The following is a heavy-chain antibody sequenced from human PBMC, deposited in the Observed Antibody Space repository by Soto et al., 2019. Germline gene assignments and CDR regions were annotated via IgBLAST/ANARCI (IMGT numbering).Heavy chain of an antibody. J-gene: IGHJ3*02. D-gene: IGHD6-13*01. Sequence: GGSLRLSCVASGFKFDDYGMTWVRQAPGKGLEWVSGIGWNGGTTYYADSVKGRFTISRDNAKNSLYLQMNSLRAEDTALYHCARVRRRYTSSTDAFDIWGQGTMVTVSS. CDR2: IGWNGGTT. V-gene: IGHV3-20*01. CDR3: ARVRRRYTSSTDAFDI. CDR1: GFKFDDYG.